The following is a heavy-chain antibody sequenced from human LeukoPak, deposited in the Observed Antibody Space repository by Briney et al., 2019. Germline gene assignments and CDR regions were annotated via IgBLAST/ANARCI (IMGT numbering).Heavy chain of an antibody. CDR1: GGTFSSYA. D-gene: IGHD3-22*01. CDR3: AREGSSGYYYGY. Sequence: ASVKVSCKASGGTFSSYAISWVRQAPGQGLEWMGIINPSGGSTSYAQKFQGRVTMTRDTSTSTVYMELSSLRSEDTAVYYCAREGSSGYYYGYWGQGTLVTVSS. J-gene: IGHJ4*02. V-gene: IGHV1-46*01. CDR2: INPSGGST.